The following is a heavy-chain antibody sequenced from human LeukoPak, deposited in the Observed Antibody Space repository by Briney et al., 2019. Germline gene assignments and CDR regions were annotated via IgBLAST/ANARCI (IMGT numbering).Heavy chain of an antibody. Sequence: ASVKVSCKASGYTFTSYAMNWVRQAPGQGLEWMGWINANTGNPTYAQGFTGRFVFSLDTSVSTAYLQISSLKAEDTAVYYCAREFAGGSSTYYFDYWGQGTLVTVSS. CDR2: INANTGNP. CDR1: GYTFTSYA. D-gene: IGHD3-10*01. V-gene: IGHV7-4-1*02. CDR3: AREFAGGSSTYYFDY. J-gene: IGHJ4*02.